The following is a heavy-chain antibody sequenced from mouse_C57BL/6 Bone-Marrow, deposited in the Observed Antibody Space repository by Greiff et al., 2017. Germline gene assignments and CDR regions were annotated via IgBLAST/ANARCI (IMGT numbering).Heavy chain of an antibody. CDR2: SRNKANDYTT. CDR3: ARDHGSWDFDV. J-gene: IGHJ1*03. CDR1: GFTFSDFY. V-gene: IGHV7-1*01. D-gene: IGHD1-1*01. Sequence: EVKLVESGGGLVQSGRSLRLSCATSGFTFSDFYMEWVRQAPGKGLEWIAASRNKANDYTTEYSASVKGRFIVSRDTSQSILYLQMNALRAEDTAIYYCARDHGSWDFDVWGTGTTVTVSS.